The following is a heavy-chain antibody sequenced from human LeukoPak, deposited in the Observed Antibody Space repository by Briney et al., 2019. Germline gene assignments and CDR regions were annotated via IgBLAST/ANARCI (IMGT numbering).Heavy chain of an antibody. J-gene: IGHJ4*02. D-gene: IGHD3-22*01. V-gene: IGHV3-11*04. CDR1: GFTFSDYY. CDR2: ISSSGSTI. Sequence: PGGSLRLSCAASGFTFSDYYMSWIRQAPGKGLEWVSYISSSGSTIYYADSVKGRFTISRDNAKNSLYPQMNSLRAEDTAVYYCARDTYYYDSSGYIFDYWGQGTLVTVSS. CDR3: ARDTYYYDSSGYIFDY.